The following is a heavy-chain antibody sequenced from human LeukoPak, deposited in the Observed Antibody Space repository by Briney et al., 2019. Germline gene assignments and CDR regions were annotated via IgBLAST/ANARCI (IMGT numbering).Heavy chain of an antibody. CDR2: IWYDGSNK. CDR3: ARDPRKGYCSGGSCYPGY. D-gene: IGHD2-15*01. Sequence: PGGSLRLSCAASGFTFSSYGMHWVRQAPGKGLEWVAVIWYDGSNKYYADSVKGRFTISRDNSKNTLYLQMNSLRAEDTAVYYCARDPRKGYCSGGSCYPGYWGQGTLVTVSS. V-gene: IGHV3-33*01. CDR1: GFTFSSYG. J-gene: IGHJ4*02.